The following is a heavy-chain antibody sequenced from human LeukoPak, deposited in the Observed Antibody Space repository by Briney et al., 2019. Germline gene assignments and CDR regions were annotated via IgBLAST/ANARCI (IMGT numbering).Heavy chain of an antibody. J-gene: IGHJ5*02. D-gene: IGHD3-22*01. CDR2: IIPILGIA. CDR1: GGTFSSYA. Sequence: SVKVSCKASGGTFSSYAISWVRQAPGQGLEWMGRIIPILGIANYAQKFQGRVTITADKSTSTAYMELSSLRSEDTAVYYCARVGWSYYDSSGYAPFDPWGQGTLVTVSS. V-gene: IGHV1-69*04. CDR3: ARVGWSYYDSSGYAPFDP.